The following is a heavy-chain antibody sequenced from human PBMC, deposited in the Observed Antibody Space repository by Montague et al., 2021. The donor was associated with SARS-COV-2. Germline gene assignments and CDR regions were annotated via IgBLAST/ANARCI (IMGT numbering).Heavy chain of an antibody. CDR3: AGKVLTVPADY. Sequence: SETLSLTCAVSGVSITSTNWSRLVRQHPATGLAWIVGFFYEGIATYNPSLKSRATISRDRSRNLFSLKLSSVTAADTAIYYCAGKVLTVPADYWGQGTLVTV. V-gene: IGHV4/OR15-8*02. D-gene: IGHD4-11*01. J-gene: IGHJ4*02. CDR1: GVSITSTNW. CDR2: FFYEGIA.